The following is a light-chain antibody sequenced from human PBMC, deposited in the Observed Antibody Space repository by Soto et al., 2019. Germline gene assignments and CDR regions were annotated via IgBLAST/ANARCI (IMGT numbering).Light chain of an antibody. CDR3: QQYLTSPKT. CDR2: DAS. Sequence: EIVLTQSPATLSLSPGERATLSCRASQSVSSYLAWYQQKPGQAPRLLIYDASNRATGIPARFSGSGSGTGFTLTISSLEPEDFAVYYCQQYLTSPKTFGQGTKVDIK. CDR1: QSVSSY. V-gene: IGKV3-11*01. J-gene: IGKJ1*01.